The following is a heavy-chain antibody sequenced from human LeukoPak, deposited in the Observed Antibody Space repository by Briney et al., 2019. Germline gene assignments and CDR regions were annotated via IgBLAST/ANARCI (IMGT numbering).Heavy chain of an antibody. V-gene: IGHV5-51*01. D-gene: IGHD6-6*01. CDR3: ARGDSSSPTAPDY. CDR1: GYIYTSYW. Sequence: GESLKISCNSSGYIYTSYWIGWVRQMPGKGLEWMGIIYPGDSDTRYSPSFQGQVTISADKSISTAYLQWSSLKASDTAMYYCARGDSSSPTAPDYWGQGTLVTVSS. J-gene: IGHJ4*02. CDR2: IYPGDSDT.